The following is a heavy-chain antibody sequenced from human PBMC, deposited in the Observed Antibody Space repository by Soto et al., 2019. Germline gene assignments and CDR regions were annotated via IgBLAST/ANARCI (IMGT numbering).Heavy chain of an antibody. J-gene: IGHJ4*02. CDR1: GFTFSSYA. D-gene: IGHD2-15*01. V-gene: IGHV3-23*01. CDR2: VSSGGST. CDR3: AKRRGAGGHFDY. Sequence: DVQLLESGGGLVQPEGSLRLSCAASGFTFSSYAMGWVRQGPGKGLEWVAVVSSGGSTDYADSVRGRFTISRDNSKNTLSLQMNSLTAEDTAVYFCAKRRGAGGHFDYWGQGALVTVSS.